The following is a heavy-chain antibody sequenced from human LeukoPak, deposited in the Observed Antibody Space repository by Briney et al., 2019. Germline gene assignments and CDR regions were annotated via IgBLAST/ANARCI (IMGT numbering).Heavy chain of an antibody. CDR3: ARHCCSGPAKRVFDI. D-gene: IGHD2-15*01. V-gene: IGHV4-39*01. Sequence: TLSLTCTVSGGSIISSDYHWGWVRQPPGKGLEWIGTISYSGNTDYNPSLRSRVTISVDTFNNQFSLRLGSVTAADTAVYHCARHCCSGPAKRVFDIWGQGTMVTVSS. CDR2: ISYSGNT. CDR1: GGSIISSDYH. J-gene: IGHJ3*02.